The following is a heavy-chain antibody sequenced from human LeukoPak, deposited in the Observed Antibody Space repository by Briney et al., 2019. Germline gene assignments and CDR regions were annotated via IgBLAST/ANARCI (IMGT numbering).Heavy chain of an antibody. V-gene: IGHV3-72*01. Sequence: PGGSLRLSCAASGFTFSDHYMDWVRQAPGKGLEWVGRSRNKAKSYSTEYAASVKGRFTISRDESKNSLYLQMNCLKTEDTAVYYCGVLPLQNPNIAAAGRGYWGQGTLVTVSS. D-gene: IGHD6-13*01. CDR1: GFTFSDHY. CDR3: GVLPLQNPNIAAAGRGY. CDR2: SRNKAKSYST. J-gene: IGHJ4*02.